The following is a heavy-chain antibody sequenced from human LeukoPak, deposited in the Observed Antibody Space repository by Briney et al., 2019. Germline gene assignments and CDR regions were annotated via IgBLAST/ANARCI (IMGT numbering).Heavy chain of an antibody. Sequence: SSETLSLACTVSGGSISGGYWSWIRQPPGRGLEWIGYVYTSGSTNYNPSLKSRVTISVDTSKSQFALKLSSVTAADTAVYYCAKSYFDYSTYYSYYFNLWGQGALVTVSS. V-gene: IGHV4-4*09. CDR2: VYTSGST. D-gene: IGHD4-11*01. CDR1: GGSISGGY. CDR3: AKSYFDYSTYYSYYFNL. J-gene: IGHJ4*02.